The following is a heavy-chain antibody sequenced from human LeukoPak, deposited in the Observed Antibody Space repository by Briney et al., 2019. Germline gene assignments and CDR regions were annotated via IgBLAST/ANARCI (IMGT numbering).Heavy chain of an antibody. Sequence: SETLSLTCTVSGYSISSGYYWGWIRQPPGKGLEWIGSIYHSGSTYYNPSLKSRVTISVDTSKNQFSLKLSSVTAADTAVYYCARQTGSGLFSLPGGQGTLVTVSS. CDR3: ARQTGSGLFSLP. V-gene: IGHV4-38-2*02. J-gene: IGHJ4*02. CDR2: IYHSGST. D-gene: IGHD3-10*01. CDR1: GYSISSGYY.